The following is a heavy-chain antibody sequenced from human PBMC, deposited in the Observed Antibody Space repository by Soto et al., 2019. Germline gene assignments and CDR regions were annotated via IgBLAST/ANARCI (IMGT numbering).Heavy chain of an antibody. CDR3: ARADYSNNMDV. Sequence: QVQLQESGPGLVKPSETLSLTCTVSGGSISSYYWSWIRQPPGKGLEWIGDIYYSGSTNYNPSLKSRVTISVDTSKNQFSLKLSSVTAADTAVYYCARADYSNNMDVWGQGTTVTVSS. J-gene: IGHJ6*02. CDR2: IYYSGST. V-gene: IGHV4-59*01. D-gene: IGHD4-4*01. CDR1: GGSISSYY.